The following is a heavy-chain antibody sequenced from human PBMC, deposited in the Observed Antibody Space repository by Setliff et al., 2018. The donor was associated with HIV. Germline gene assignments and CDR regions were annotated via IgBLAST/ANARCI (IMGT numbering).Heavy chain of an antibody. CDR3: TRDHRFVDRYPDW. J-gene: IGHJ4*02. CDR1: GFTFSSYT. V-gene: IGHV3-21*04. CDR2: ISSSSYYI. D-gene: IGHD3-9*01. Sequence: GGSLRLSCAASGFTFSSYTMNWVRQAPGKGLEWVSSISSSSYYIYYADSVKGRFTISRDNAKNSLFLQMSSLKIEDTAVYYCTRDHRFVDRYPDWWGQGTLVTVSS.